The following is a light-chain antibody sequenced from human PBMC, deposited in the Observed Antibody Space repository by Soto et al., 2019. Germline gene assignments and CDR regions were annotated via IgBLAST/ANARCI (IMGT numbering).Light chain of an antibody. CDR3: QQSYSNPPWT. J-gene: IGKJ1*01. V-gene: IGKV1-39*01. Sequence: DIQMTQSPSSLSASVGDRVTITCRASRSISNYLNWYQQKPGKAPKLLIYAASSLQSGGPSRFSCSGSGTDFTLTISSLQPEDFATYYCQQSYSNPPWTFGQGTKVEIK. CDR2: AAS. CDR1: RSISNY.